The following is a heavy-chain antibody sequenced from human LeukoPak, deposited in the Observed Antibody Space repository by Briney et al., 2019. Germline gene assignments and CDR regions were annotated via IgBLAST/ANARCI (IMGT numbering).Heavy chain of an antibody. Sequence: SETLSLTCTVSGGSIRSSYYYWGWIRQPPGKGLEWIGSIYHSGSTYYNPSLKSRVTISVDRSKNQFSLKLSSVTAADTAVYYCAREVWEVPYCSSTSCYSKSNWFDPWGQGTLVTVSS. CDR1: GGSIRSSYYY. J-gene: IGHJ5*02. V-gene: IGHV4-39*07. CDR2: IYHSGST. D-gene: IGHD2-2*01. CDR3: AREVWEVPYCSSTSCYSKSNWFDP.